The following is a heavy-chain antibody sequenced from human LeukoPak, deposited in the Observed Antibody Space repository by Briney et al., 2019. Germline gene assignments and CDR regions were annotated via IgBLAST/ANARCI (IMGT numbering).Heavy chain of an antibody. J-gene: IGHJ4*02. CDR2: IYYSGNT. V-gene: IGHV4-59*01. Sequence: SETLSLTCTVSGGSISSYYWSWIRQPPGKGLEWIGYIYYSGNTNYNPSLRSRVTISVDTFKNQFSLKLSSVTAADTAVYYCARDRDYYGSGSSYFDYWGQGTLVTVSS. CDR1: GGSISSYY. CDR3: ARDRDYYGSGSSYFDY. D-gene: IGHD3-10*01.